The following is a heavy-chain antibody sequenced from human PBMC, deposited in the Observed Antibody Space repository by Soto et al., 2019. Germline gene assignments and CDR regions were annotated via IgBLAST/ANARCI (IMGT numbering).Heavy chain of an antibody. CDR1: GGSISRYY. J-gene: IGHJ5*02. CDR3: ARDRSTYGGGGTGEVKENWFDP. D-gene: IGHD2-8*01. CDR2: AYYSGDT. V-gene: IGHV4-59*01. Sequence: QVQLQESGPGVVKASETLSLTCSVSGGSISRYYWSWIRQPPGKGLEWIGYAYYSGDTGYNPSLQSRVTMAVDTSENQVSLKLTSVTAADTAVYYCARDRSTYGGGGTGEVKENWFDPWGQGALVTVSS.